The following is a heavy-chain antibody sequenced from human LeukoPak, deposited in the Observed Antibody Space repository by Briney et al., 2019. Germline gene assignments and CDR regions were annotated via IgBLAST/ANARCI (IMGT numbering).Heavy chain of an antibody. CDR2: IFGTGVGA. J-gene: IGHJ5*02. CDR3: AKGKAYDNLGWFDP. V-gene: IGHV3-23*01. D-gene: IGHD3-22*01. Sequence: PGGSLRLSCAASGFTFTSFAMTWVRQDPGKGLEWVSSIFGTGVGAFYADSVKGRFTISRDNSTNTLYVPLNSLRADDTAVYYCAKGKAYDNLGWFDPGGEGTLVTV. CDR1: GFTFTSFA.